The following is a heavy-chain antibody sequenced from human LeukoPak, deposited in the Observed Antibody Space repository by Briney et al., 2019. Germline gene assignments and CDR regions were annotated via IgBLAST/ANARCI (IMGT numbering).Heavy chain of an antibody. CDR3: VRGTRETGRGGHLTDAFDI. D-gene: IGHD2-15*01. Sequence: AGRSLRLSCAASGFTFSDYWMHWVRHAPGKGLIWVSRINSEASRPNYAGSVKGRFTISTDKAKNTLYMQMNSLTTADTALHYCVRGTRETGRGGHLTDAFDIWGQGTMVSVSS. V-gene: IGHV3-74*01. CDR2: INSEASRP. CDR1: GFTFSDYW. J-gene: IGHJ3*02.